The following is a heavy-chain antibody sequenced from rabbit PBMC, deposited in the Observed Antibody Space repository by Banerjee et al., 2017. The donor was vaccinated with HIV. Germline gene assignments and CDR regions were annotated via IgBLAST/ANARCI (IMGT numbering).Heavy chain of an antibody. Sequence: QEQLVESGGGLVQPEGSLTLTCKASGFDFTNNAMCWVRQAPGKGLEWIASIDTGDGSTYYASWAKGRFTISKASWTTVTLQMTSLPAADTASYFCARDLAGVIGWNFNLWGQGTLVTVS. V-gene: IGHV1S47*01. CDR2: IDTGDGST. D-gene: IGHD4-1*01. J-gene: IGHJ4*01. CDR3: ARDLAGVIGWNFNL. CDR1: GFDFTNNA.